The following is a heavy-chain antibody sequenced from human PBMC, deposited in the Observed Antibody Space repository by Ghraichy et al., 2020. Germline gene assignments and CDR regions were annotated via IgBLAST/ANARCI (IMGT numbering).Heavy chain of an antibody. D-gene: IGHD2-15*01. J-gene: IGHJ4*02. CDR3: ARTFCSRGTCFEY. CDR1: GFAFPDFA. V-gene: IGHV3-49*03. Sequence: GESLRLSCTGSGFAFPDFALTWFRLAPGKGLEWVGLIKGNPSLGTTEYAASVRGRFFISRDVSKSIAYLQMNSLKAEDTAVYYGARTFCSRGTCFEYWGQGSLVTVSS. CDR2: IKGNPSLGTT.